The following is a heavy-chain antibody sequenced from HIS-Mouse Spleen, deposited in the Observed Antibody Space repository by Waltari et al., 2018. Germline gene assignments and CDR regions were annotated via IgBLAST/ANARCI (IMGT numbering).Heavy chain of an antibody. V-gene: IGHV3-30*03. D-gene: IGHD1-26*01. J-gene: IGHJ3*01. Sequence: QVQLVESGGGVVQPGRSLRLYCAASGVTFISYGMHWVRQAPGKGLEWVAVISYDGSNKYYADSVKGRFTISRDNSKNTLYLQMNSLRAEDTAVYYCVVSGSWGQGTMVTVSS. CDR2: ISYDGSNK. CDR1: GVTFISYG. CDR3: VVSGS.